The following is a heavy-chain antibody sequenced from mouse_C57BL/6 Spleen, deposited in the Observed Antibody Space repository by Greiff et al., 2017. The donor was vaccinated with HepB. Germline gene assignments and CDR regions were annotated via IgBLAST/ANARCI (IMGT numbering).Heavy chain of an antibody. J-gene: IGHJ1*03. D-gene: IGHD2-5*01. CDR1: GYTFTSYW. CDR3: ARGDYSKGNWYFEV. CDR2: IDPSDSET. V-gene: IGHV1-52*01. Sequence: VQLQQSGAELVRPGSSVKLSCKASGYTFTSYWMHWVKQRPIQGLEWIGNIDPSDSETHYNQKFKDKATLTVDKSSSTAYMQLSSLTSEDSAVYYCARGDYSKGNWYFEVWGTGTTVTVSS.